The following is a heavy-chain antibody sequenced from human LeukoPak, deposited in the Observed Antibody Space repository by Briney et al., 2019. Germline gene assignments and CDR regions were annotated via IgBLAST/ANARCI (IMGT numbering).Heavy chain of an antibody. J-gene: IGHJ6*02. CDR3: AKDGTTLDGMDV. V-gene: IGHV3-9*01. Sequence: GGSLRLSCAASGFSFADYAMHWVRHSPGRGLEWVSGIGWNSGSIGYADSVKGRFTISRDNAKNSLYLQMNSLRAEDTAVYYCAKDGTTLDGMDVWGQGTTVTVSS. D-gene: IGHD1-7*01. CDR1: GFSFADYA. CDR2: IGWNSGSI.